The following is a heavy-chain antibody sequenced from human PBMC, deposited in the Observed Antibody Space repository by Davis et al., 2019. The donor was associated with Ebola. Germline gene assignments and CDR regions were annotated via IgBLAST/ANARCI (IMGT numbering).Heavy chain of an antibody. V-gene: IGHV3-74*01. D-gene: IGHD3-16*01. Sequence: GESLKISCAASGFTFSSYWMHWVRQAPGKGLVWVSRINSDGSSTSYADSVKGRFTISRDNAKNTLYLQMNSLRAEDTAVYYCARDRGSGTIPGYWGQGTLVTVSS. CDR1: GFTFSSYW. CDR3: ARDRGSGTIPGY. J-gene: IGHJ4*02. CDR2: INSDGSST.